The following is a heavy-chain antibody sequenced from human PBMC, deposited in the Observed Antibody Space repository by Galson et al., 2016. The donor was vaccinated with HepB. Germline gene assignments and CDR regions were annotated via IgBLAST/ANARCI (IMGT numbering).Heavy chain of an antibody. Sequence: ETLSLNCTVDGGPISSINWWTWVRQPPGPGPEWIGETEQSGTTHSNPSLKSRVTITVDKSKHQFSLTMTSMTAADTAGYYCAREGLSETSCYDYWGRGTLVTVSS. CDR3: AREGLSETSCYDY. V-gene: IGHV4-4*02. J-gene: IGHJ4*02. D-gene: IGHD1-7*01. CDR2: TEQSGTT. CDR1: GGPISSINW.